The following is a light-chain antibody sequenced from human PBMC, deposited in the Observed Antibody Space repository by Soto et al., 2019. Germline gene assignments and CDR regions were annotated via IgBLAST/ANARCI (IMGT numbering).Light chain of an antibody. J-gene: IGLJ1*01. CDR3: GSITRSSTSV. Sequence: QSLLSQPASVSGSRGQSITISCTGTSSDVGGFEYVSWYQHQSGKAPKLIIYDVTKRPSGVSNRFSGSKSGNTASLTISGIQAEDEGDYYCGSITRSSTSVFGTGTKVTVL. CDR2: DVT. CDR1: SSDVGGFEY. V-gene: IGLV2-14*01.